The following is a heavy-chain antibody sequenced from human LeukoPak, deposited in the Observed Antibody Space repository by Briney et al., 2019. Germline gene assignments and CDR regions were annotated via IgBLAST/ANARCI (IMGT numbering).Heavy chain of an antibody. J-gene: IGHJ3*02. Sequence: SETLSLTCTVSDGSISSYYWSWIRQPPGKGLEWIGYIYYSGSTNYNPSLKSRVTISVDTPKNQFSLKLNSVTAADTAVYYCARSGIAARFSAFDIWGQGTMVTVSS. V-gene: IGHV4-59*01. CDR3: ARSGIAARFSAFDI. D-gene: IGHD6-6*01. CDR2: IYYSGST. CDR1: DGSISSYY.